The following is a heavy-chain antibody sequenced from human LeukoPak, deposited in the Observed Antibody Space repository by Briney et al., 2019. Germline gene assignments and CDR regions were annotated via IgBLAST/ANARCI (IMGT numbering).Heavy chain of an antibody. D-gene: IGHD6-13*01. CDR3: ARESVAAGTRWFDY. CDR2: VQINENN. V-gene: IGHV4-4*07. CDR1: GGSIHDYY. J-gene: IGHJ4*02. Sequence: SETLSLTCTVFGGSIHDYYWTWIRRSPGKGLEWIGRVQINENNNYNPSLWSRLTLSLDTSKNQFSLNLTSVTAADTAIYYCARESVAAGTRWFDYWGQGTLVTDSS.